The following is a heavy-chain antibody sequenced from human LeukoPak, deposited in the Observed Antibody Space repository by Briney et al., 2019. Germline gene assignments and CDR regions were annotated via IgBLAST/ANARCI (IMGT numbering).Heavy chain of an antibody. CDR2: ISSSSSYI. CDR1: GFTFSSYS. D-gene: IGHD3-22*01. Sequence: GGSLRLSCAASGFTFSSYSMNWVRQAPGKGLEWVSSISSSSSYIYYADSVKGRFTIYRDNAKNSLYLQMNSLSAEDTAVYYCARDPNYYDSKRDAFDIWGQGTMVTVSS. CDR3: ARDPNYYDSKRDAFDI. J-gene: IGHJ3*02. V-gene: IGHV3-21*01.